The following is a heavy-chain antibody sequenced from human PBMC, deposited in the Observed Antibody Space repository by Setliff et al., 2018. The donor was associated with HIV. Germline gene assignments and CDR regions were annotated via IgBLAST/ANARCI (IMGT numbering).Heavy chain of an antibody. Sequence: PGGSLRLSCVVSGFTFGSYAMHWVRQAPGKGLEWVAVISYDGSYNYYADSVKGRFTISRDNSKNTLYVQMTTLRAEDTALYYCAKGGLYSGSPGRSYMDVWGKGTTVTVSS. CDR3: AKGGLYSGSPGRSYMDV. J-gene: IGHJ6*03. V-gene: IGHV3-30*04. D-gene: IGHD1-26*01. CDR2: ISYDGSYN. CDR1: GFTFGSYA.